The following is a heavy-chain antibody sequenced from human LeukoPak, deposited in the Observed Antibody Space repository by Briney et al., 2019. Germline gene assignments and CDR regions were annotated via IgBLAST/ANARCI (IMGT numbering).Heavy chain of an antibody. V-gene: IGHV3-30*02. Sequence: GGSLRLSCAASGFTFSSNGMHWVRQAPGKGLEWVAFIRYDGSNKYYADSVKGRFTISRDNSKNTLYLQMNSLRAEDTAVYYCARHKRDSSNWYGRWFDPWGQGTLVTVSS. CDR2: IRYDGSNK. CDR3: ARHKRDSSNWYGRWFDP. J-gene: IGHJ5*02. CDR1: GFTFSSNG. D-gene: IGHD6-13*01.